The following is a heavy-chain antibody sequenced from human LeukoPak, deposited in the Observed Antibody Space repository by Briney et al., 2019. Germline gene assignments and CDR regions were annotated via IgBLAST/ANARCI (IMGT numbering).Heavy chain of an antibody. J-gene: IGHJ6*04. CDR1: GFTFSAYW. V-gene: IGHV3-74*01. CDR2: INNDGTAT. D-gene: IGHD3-10*02. CDR3: AELGITMIGGV. Sequence: GRSLRLSCAASGFTFSAYWMHWVRQVPGKGLVWVSRINNDGTATFFADSVKGRFTISRDNAKNSLYLQMNSLRAEDTAVYYCAELGITMIGGVWGKGTTVTISS.